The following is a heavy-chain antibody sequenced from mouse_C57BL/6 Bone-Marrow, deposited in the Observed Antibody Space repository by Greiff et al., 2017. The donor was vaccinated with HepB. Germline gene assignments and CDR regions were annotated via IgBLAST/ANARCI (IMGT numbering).Heavy chain of an antibody. Sequence: VQLQQSGPELVKPGASVKIPCKASGYTFTDYNMDWVKQSHGKSLEWIGDINPNNGGTIYNQKFKGKATLTVDKSSSTAYMELRSLTSEDTAVYYCARPSTVVPPWFAYWGQGTLVTVSA. CDR2: INPNNGGT. J-gene: IGHJ3*01. D-gene: IGHD1-1*01. CDR1: GYTFTDYN. V-gene: IGHV1-18*01. CDR3: ARPSTVVPPWFAY.